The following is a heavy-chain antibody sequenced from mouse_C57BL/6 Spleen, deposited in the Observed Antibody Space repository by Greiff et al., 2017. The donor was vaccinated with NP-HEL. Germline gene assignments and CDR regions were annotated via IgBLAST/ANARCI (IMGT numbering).Heavy chain of an antibody. CDR1: GYTFTSYW. Sequence: QVQLQQPGAELVMPGASVKLSCKASGYTFTSYWMHWVKQRPGQGLEWIGEIDPSDSYTNYNQKFKGKSTLTVDKSSSPAYMQLSSLTSEDSAVYYCARKHDFDYWGQGTTLTVSS. V-gene: IGHV1-69*01. J-gene: IGHJ2*01. CDR2: IDPSDSYT. CDR3: ARKHDFDY.